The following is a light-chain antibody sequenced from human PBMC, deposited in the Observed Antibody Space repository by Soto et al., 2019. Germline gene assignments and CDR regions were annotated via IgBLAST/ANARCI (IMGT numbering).Light chain of an antibody. CDR2: DAS. CDR3: QQRRNWPRM. CDR1: QSVSSY. Sequence: EIVLTQSPATLSLSPGERATLSCRASQSVSSYLAWYQQKPGQAPRLLIYDASNRATGIPARFSGSGSGTDFTLTISSLEPEDFAVYYCQQRRNWPRMFGQGTKVDIK. J-gene: IGKJ1*01. V-gene: IGKV3-11*01.